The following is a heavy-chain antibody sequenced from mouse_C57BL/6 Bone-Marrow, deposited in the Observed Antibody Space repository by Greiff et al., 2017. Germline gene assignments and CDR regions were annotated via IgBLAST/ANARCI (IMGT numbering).Heavy chain of an antibody. D-gene: IGHD1-1*01. CDR2: ISDGGSYT. Sequence: EVQRVESGGGLVKPGGSLKLSCAASGFTFSSYAMSWVRQTQEKRLEWVATISDGGSYTYYPDNVKGRFTISRDNAKNNLYLQMSHLKSEDTSMYYCARSTVVYYFDYWGQGTTLTVSS. CDR3: ARSTVVYYFDY. J-gene: IGHJ2*01. CDR1: GFTFSSYA. V-gene: IGHV5-4*01.